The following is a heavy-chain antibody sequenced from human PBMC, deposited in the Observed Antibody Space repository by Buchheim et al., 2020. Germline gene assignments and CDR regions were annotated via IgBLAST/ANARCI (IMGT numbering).Heavy chain of an antibody. V-gene: IGHV3-48*03. D-gene: IGHD5-24*01. Sequence: EVQLVESGGGLVQPGGSLRLSCAASGFTFSSCEMNWVRQAPGKGLEWISYISSSASTRHYADSVKGRFTNSHDNGKNSLCLQMNSLRAEDTVVYYCARDGPYAATIDYWGQGIL. CDR1: GFTFSSCE. CDR3: ARDGPYAATIDY. J-gene: IGHJ4*02. CDR2: ISSSASTR.